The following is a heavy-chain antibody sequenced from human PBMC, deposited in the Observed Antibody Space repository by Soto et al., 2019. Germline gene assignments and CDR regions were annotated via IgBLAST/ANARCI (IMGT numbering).Heavy chain of an antibody. Sequence: SETLSLTCAVYGGSFSGYYWSWIRQPPGKGLEWIGEINHSGSTNYNPSLKSRVTISVDTSKNQFSLKLSSVTAADTAVYYCARSRSITIFGVAKKGWFDPWGQGTLVTVSS. J-gene: IGHJ5*02. CDR1: GGSFSGYY. D-gene: IGHD3-3*01. V-gene: IGHV4-34*01. CDR3: ARSRSITIFGVAKKGWFDP. CDR2: INHSGST.